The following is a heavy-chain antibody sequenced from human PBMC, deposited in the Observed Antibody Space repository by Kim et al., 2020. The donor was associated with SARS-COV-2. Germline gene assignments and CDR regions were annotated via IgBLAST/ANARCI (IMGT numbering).Heavy chain of an antibody. CDR3: AKVEDYGSGSPHYYYGMDV. CDR1: GFTFDDYA. Sequence: GGSLRLSCAASGFTFDDYAMHWVRQAPGKGLEWVSGISWNSGSIGYADSVKGRFTISRDNAKNSLYLQMNSLRAEDTALYYCAKVEDYGSGSPHYYYGMDVWGQGTTVTGSS. CDR2: ISWNSGSI. V-gene: IGHV3-9*01. D-gene: IGHD3-10*01. J-gene: IGHJ6*02.